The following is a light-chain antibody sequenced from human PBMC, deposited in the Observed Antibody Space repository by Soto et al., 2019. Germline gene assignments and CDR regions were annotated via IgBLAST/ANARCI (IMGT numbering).Light chain of an antibody. Sequence: ETVMTQSPATLSVSPGERVTLSCRASQSVSTNLAWYQQKSGQAPRLLIFAASTRATGIPARFSGSGSGTDVTLTISILQYEDVAVDYCQEYSNWPPTYSFGQGTKLDIK. CDR1: QSVSTN. J-gene: IGKJ2*03. V-gene: IGKV3-15*01. CDR3: QEYSNWPPTYS. CDR2: AAS.